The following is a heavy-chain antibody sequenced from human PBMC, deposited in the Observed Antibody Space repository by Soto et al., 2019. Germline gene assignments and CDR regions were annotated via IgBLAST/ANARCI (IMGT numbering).Heavy chain of an antibody. D-gene: IGHD3-22*01. CDR1: GGSISSGGYY. J-gene: IGHJ4*02. CDR2: IYYSGST. V-gene: IGHV4-31*03. Sequence: SETLSLTCTVSGGSISSGGYYWSWIRQHPGKGLEWIGYIYYSGSTYYNPSLKSRVTISVDTSKNQFSLKLSSVTAADTAVYYCAMSPTMIVVVFDYWGQGTLVTVSS. CDR3: AMSPTMIVVVFDY.